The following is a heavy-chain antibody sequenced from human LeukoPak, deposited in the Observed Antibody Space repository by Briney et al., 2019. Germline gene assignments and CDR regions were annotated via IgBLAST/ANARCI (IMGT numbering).Heavy chain of an antibody. V-gene: IGHV4-4*07. CDR1: GGSISSYY. CDR2: IYTSGST. J-gene: IGHJ6*02. Sequence: SETLSLTCTVSGGSISSYYWSWLRQPAGKGLEWLGRIYTSGSTNYNPSLKSRVTMSVDTSKNQFSLKLSSVTAADTAVYYCARATGDYVYGMDVWGQGTTVTVSS. D-gene: IGHD4-17*01. CDR3: ARATGDYVYGMDV.